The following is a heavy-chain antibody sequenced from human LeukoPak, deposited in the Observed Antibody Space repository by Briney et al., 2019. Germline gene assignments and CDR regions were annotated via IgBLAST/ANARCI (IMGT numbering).Heavy chain of an antibody. CDR2: ISGNGGDT. D-gene: IGHD3-22*01. J-gene: IGHJ4*02. CDR1: GFTFSTYS. CDR3: AKGPYYHDSSGHNSYYFDY. Sequence: GGTLRLSCAASGFTFSTYSMSWVRQAPGKGLEWVSVISGNGGDTYYADSVKGRFTISRDNSKNTLYLQMNSLRAEDTAVYYCAKGPYYHDSSGHNSYYFDYWGQGTLVTVSS. V-gene: IGHV3-23*01.